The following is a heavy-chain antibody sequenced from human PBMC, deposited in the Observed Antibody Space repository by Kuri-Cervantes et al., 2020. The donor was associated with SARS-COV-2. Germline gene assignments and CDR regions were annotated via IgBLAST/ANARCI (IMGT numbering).Heavy chain of an antibody. Sequence: ASVKVSCKASGYTFTSYDINWVRQATGQGLEWMGWINPNSGNTGYAQKFQGRVTMTRNTSISTAYMELSSLRSEDTAVYYCASRPTVTTYYYYYGRDVWGQGTMVTVSS. V-gene: IGHV1-8*01. J-gene: IGHJ6*02. CDR2: INPNSGNT. CDR1: GYTFTSYD. CDR3: ASRPTVTTYYYYYGRDV. D-gene: IGHD4-11*01.